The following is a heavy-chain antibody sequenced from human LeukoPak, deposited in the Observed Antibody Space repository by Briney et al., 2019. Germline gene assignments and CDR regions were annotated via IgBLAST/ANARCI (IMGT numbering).Heavy chain of an antibody. CDR1: GGSISSYY. J-gene: IGHJ4*02. Sequence: PSETLSLTCTVSGGSISSYYWSWIRQPPGKGLEWIGYIYYSGSTNYNPSLKSRVTISVDTSKNQFSLKLSSVTAADTAVYYCARRGLHRYFDFWGQGTLVTVSS. CDR3: ARRGLHRYFDF. D-gene: IGHD5-24*01. CDR2: IYYSGST. V-gene: IGHV4-59*01.